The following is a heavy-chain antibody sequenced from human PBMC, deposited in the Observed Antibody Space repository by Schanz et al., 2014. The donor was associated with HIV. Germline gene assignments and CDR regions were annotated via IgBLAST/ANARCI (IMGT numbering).Heavy chain of an antibody. Sequence: VQLVESGGGLVQAGGSLRLSCAASGFTFKSYAMSWVRQAPGKGLEWVSAISATGGSTYYADSVKGRFTISRDNSKNTLYLQMNSLRPEDTAVYYCAKDKSRHTYSSSSRFDPWGQGTLVTVSS. CDR1: GFTFKSYA. D-gene: IGHD6-13*01. V-gene: IGHV3-23*04. CDR2: ISATGGST. CDR3: AKDKSRHTYSSSSRFDP. J-gene: IGHJ5*02.